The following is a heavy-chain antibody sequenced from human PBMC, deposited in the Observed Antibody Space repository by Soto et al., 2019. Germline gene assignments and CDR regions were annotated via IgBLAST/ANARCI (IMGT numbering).Heavy chain of an antibody. V-gene: IGHV4-34*01. CDR3: ASPTGRRSGYYYYYMDV. Sequence: SETLSLTCAVYGGSFSGYYWSWIRQPPGKGLEWIGEISHSGSTNYNPSLMSRVTISVDTSKNQFSLKLSSVTAADTAVYYCASPTGRRSGYYYYYMDVWGKGTTVTVSS. CDR2: ISHSGST. J-gene: IGHJ6*03. CDR1: GGSFSGYY. D-gene: IGHD1-26*01.